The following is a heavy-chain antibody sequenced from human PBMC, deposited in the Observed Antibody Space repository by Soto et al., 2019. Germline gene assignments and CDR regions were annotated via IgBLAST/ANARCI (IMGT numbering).Heavy chain of an antibody. CDR3: ASRTSRYCSGGSCYGGEDYYGMDV. Sequence: ASVKVSCKASGYTFTSYYMHWVRQAPGQGLEWMGIINPSGGSTSYAQKFQGRVTMTRDTSTSTVYMELSSPRSEDTAVYYCASRTSRYCSGGSCYGGEDYYGMDVWGQGTTVTVSS. D-gene: IGHD2-15*01. CDR1: GYTFTSYY. V-gene: IGHV1-46*01. J-gene: IGHJ6*02. CDR2: INPSGGST.